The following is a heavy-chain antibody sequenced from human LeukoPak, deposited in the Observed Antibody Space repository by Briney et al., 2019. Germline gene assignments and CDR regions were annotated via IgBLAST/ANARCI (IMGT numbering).Heavy chain of an antibody. J-gene: IGHJ4*02. CDR2: ISYDGSNK. V-gene: IGHV3-30*04. Sequence: HPGVSLTLSCAASGFTFSSYDMHWVRQAPGKGLEWVAVISYDGSNKYYADSVKGRFTISRDNSKNTLYLQMNSQRAEDTAVYYCAKDGSTGGYSSSWYYWGQGTLVTVSS. CDR1: GFTFSSYD. D-gene: IGHD6-13*01. CDR3: AKDGSTGGYSSSWYY.